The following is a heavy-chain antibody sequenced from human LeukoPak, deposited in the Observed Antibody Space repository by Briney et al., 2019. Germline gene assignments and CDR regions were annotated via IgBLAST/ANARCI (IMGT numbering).Heavy chain of an antibody. V-gene: IGHV3-23*01. CDR3: AKELYYYGSGSYFDY. J-gene: IGHJ4*02. CDR1: GFTFSSYA. CDR2: ISGSGGST. Sequence: GGSPRLSCAASGFTFSSYAMSWVRQAPGKGLEWVSAISGSGGSTYYADSVKGRFTISRDNSKNTLYLQMNSLRAEDTAVYYCAKELYYYGSGSYFDYWGQGTLVTVSS. D-gene: IGHD3-10*01.